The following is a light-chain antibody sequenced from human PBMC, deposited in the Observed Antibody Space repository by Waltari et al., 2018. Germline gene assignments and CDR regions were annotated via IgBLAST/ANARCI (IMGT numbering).Light chain of an antibody. J-gene: IGKJ1*01. CDR1: QSIANW. CDR2: KAS. V-gene: IGKV1-5*03. CDR3: LRYDSYVWK. Sequence: DIQMTQSPSTLSASVGDAVTITCRASQSIANWLTWYQQKHGTAPKLLIYKASTLESGVPSRFIGSASGTEFTITISSLQPDDFATYYCLRYDSYVWKFGQGTKVEIK.